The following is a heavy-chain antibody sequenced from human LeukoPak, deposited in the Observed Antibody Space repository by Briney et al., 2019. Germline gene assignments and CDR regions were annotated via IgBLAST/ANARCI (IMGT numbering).Heavy chain of an antibody. V-gene: IGHV4-34*01. CDR3: ARGRVADTNYGY. CDR2: IDHSGST. J-gene: IGHJ4*02. CDR1: GGSFSGYS. D-gene: IGHD4-17*01. Sequence: SETLSLTCAVYGGSFSGYSWNWIRQPPGKGLEWIGEIDHSGSTNYNTSLKIRVTISVDTSKKQFSLKLNSVTAADTAVYYCARGRVADTNYGYWGQGTLVTVSS.